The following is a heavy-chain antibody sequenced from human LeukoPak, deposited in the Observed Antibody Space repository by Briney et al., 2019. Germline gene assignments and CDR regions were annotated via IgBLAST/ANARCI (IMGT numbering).Heavy chain of an antibody. CDR3: ARDPGQGDFDY. CDR2: ISSSSSYI. V-gene: IGHV3-21*01. J-gene: IGHJ4*02. CDR1: GFTFSSYS. Sequence: PGGSLRLSCAASGFTFSSYSMNWVRQAPGKGLEWVSSISSSSSYIYYADSVKGRFTISRDNAKNSLYLQMNSLRAEDTAVYYCARDPGQGDFDYWGQGTLVAVSS.